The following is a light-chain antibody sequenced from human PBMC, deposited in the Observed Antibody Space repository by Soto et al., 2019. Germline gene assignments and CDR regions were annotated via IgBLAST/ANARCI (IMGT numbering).Light chain of an antibody. V-gene: IGKV3-11*01. Sequence: EIVLTQYPANLSLSPGERATLSCRASQSVSSYLAWYQQKPGQAPRLLIYDASNRATGIPARFSGSGSGTDFTLTISSLEPEDFAVYYCQQRSNWPLTFGGGTKVDIK. CDR1: QSVSSY. CDR2: DAS. J-gene: IGKJ4*01. CDR3: QQRSNWPLT.